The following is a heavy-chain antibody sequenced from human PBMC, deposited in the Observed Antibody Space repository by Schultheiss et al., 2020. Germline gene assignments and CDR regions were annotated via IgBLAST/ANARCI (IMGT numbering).Heavy chain of an antibody. J-gene: IGHJ4*02. CDR1: GDSISSGNW. V-gene: IGHV4-4*02. D-gene: IGHD4-17*01. Sequence: SETLSLICAVSGDSISSGNWWSWVRQPPGKGLEWIGEIYHSGSTNYNPSLKSRVTISVDKSKNQFSLKLSSVTAADTAVYYCARWGYGDYPYYFDYWGQGTLVTRLL. CDR3: ARWGYGDYPYYFDY. CDR2: IYHSGST.